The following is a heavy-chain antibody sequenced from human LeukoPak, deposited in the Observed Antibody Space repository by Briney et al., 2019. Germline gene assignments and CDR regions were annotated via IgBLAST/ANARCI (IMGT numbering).Heavy chain of an antibody. CDR2: IKQDGSEK. V-gene: IGHV3-7*03. D-gene: IGHD5-24*01. Sequence: PGGSLRLSCVASGFPFSSYWMTWVRQAPGKGLEWVANIKQDGSEKYYVDSVKGRFTISRDNAKNSLYLQMNSLRAEDTAVYYCAREGGGYNEGAFDIWGQGTMVTVSS. CDR1: GFPFSSYW. CDR3: AREGGGYNEGAFDI. J-gene: IGHJ3*02.